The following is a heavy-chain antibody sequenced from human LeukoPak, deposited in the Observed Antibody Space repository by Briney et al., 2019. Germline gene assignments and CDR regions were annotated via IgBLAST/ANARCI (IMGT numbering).Heavy chain of an antibody. CDR1: GFTFSDYY. Sequence: GGSLRLSCAASGFTFSDYYMSWIRQAPGKGLEWVSYISSSSSYTNYADSVKGRFTTSRDNAKNSLYLQMNSLRAEDTAVYYCARVGSGPAALKLLFDYWGQGTLVTVSS. V-gene: IGHV3-11*06. CDR3: ARVGSGPAALKLLFDY. CDR2: ISSSSSYT. D-gene: IGHD2-2*01. J-gene: IGHJ4*02.